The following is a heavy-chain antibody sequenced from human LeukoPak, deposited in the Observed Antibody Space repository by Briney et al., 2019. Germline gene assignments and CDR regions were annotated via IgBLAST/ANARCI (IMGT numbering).Heavy chain of an antibody. V-gene: IGHV3-23*01. CDR2: ISGSGGST. D-gene: IGHD6-19*01. J-gene: IGHJ4*02. Sequence: GGSLRLSCAASGFTFSSYAMSWVRQAPGKGLEWVSAISGSGGSTYYADSVKGRFTISRDNSKNTVYLQMNSLRAEDTAVYYCARGSSGWYYFDYWGQGTLVTVSS. CDR1: GFTFSSYA. CDR3: ARGSSGWYYFDY.